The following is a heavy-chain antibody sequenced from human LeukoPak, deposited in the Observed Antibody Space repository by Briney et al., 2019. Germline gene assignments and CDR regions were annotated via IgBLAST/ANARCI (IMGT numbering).Heavy chain of an antibody. Sequence: ASVKVSCKASGYTFTSYDINWVRQATGQGLEWMGWMNPNSGNTGYAQNFQGRVTMTRNTSISTAYMELSSLRSGDTAVYYCARAGIAAAGSAFDYWGLGTLVTVSS. J-gene: IGHJ4*02. CDR3: ARAGIAAAGSAFDY. V-gene: IGHV1-8*01. CDR2: MNPNSGNT. D-gene: IGHD6-13*01. CDR1: GYTFTSYD.